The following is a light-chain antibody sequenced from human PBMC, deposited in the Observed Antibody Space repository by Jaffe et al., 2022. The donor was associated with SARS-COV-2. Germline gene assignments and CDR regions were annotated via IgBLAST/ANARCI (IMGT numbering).Light chain of an antibody. CDR1: STNIGNNY. J-gene: IGLJ3*02. Sequence: QSVLTQPPSVSAAPGQKVTISCSGSSTNIGNNYVSWYQQLPGTAPKLLIYENKKRPSGIPDRFSGSKSGTSATLGITGLQTGDEADYYCGTWDSSLSAGVFGGGTWLTVL. V-gene: IGLV1-51*02. CDR3: GTWDSSLSAGV. CDR2: ENK.